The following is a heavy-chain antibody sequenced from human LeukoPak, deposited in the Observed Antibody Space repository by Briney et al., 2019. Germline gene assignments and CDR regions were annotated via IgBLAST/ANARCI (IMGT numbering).Heavy chain of an antibody. D-gene: IGHD6-6*01. Sequence: PSETLSLTFTVSGGSISSNYWSWIRQPAGKGLEWIGRIYTSGSTNYNPSLKSRVTISVDTSKNQFSQKLSSVTAADTAVYYCARSDGSSGRSPFDYWGQGTLVTVSS. J-gene: IGHJ4*02. CDR1: GGSISSNY. CDR3: ARSDGSSGRSPFDY. V-gene: IGHV4-4*07. CDR2: IYTSGST.